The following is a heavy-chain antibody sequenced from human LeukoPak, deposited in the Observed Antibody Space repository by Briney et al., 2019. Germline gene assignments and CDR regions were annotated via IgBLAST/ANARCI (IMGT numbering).Heavy chain of an antibody. J-gene: IGHJ4*02. V-gene: IGHV4-38-2*02. CDR1: GFSISSGYY. Sequence: PSETLSLTCTVSGFSISSGYYWGWIRRPPGNGLEGIGSIYHSGTTYYNPSLKSRVTISVDTSKNQFSLKLSSVTAADTAVYYCASTTNYFDTSARDYWGQGTLVTVSS. D-gene: IGHD3-22*01. CDR3: ASTTNYFDTSARDY. CDR2: IYHSGTT.